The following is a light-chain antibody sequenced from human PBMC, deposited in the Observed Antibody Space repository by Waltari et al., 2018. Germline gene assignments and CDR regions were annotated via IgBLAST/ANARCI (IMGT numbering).Light chain of an antibody. CDR1: HSVSSN. Sequence: EIVLTQSPGILSLSPGERAVLSCSASHSVSSNYLAWYQQKPGQAPRLLIYDASTRATGVPPRFSGSGSGTEFTLTISSLQSEDFAVYSCQQYNDWPLTFGGGTKVEIK. CDR3: QQYNDWPLT. J-gene: IGKJ4*01. V-gene: IGKV3-15*01. CDR2: DAS.